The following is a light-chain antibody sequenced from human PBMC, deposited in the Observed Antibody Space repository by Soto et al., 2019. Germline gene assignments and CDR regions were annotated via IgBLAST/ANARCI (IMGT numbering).Light chain of an antibody. J-gene: IGLJ3*02. Sequence: QSVLTQPPSASGTPGQRVTISCSGGSSNIGDNTVNWYQQLPGTAPKLLIYSNNQRPSGVPDRFSGSKSGTSASLAISGLQSEDEADYYCAAWYDSLFWVFGGGTKLTVL. CDR3: AAWYDSLFWV. V-gene: IGLV1-44*01. CDR1: SSNIGDNT. CDR2: SNN.